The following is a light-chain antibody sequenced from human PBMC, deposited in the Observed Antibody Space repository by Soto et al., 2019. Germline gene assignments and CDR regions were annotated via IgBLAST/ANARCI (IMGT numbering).Light chain of an antibody. V-gene: IGLV1-51*01. CDR3: GTWDSSLSAWV. Sequence: QSVLTQPPSVSAAPGQKVTISCSGSSSNIGNNYVSWYQQLPGTAPKLLIYDNNDRPSGIPDRFSGSKSGTSSTLGVTGLQTGDEADYYCGTWDSSLSAWVFCGGTKLTVL. J-gene: IGLJ3*02. CDR2: DNN. CDR1: SSNIGNNY.